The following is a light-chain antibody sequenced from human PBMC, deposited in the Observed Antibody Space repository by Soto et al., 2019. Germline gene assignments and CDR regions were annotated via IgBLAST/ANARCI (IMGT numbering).Light chain of an antibody. CDR3: ATWDDSLGGVV. V-gene: IGLV1-47*02. CDR1: SSNIETND. CDR2: SND. J-gene: IGLJ2*01. Sequence: QSVLTQPPSASGTPGQRVTISCSGSSSNIETNDIYWHQQLPGSAPKLLIYSNDQRPSWVPDRFSASKSGTSASLAISGLRSEDEAEYFCATWDDSLGGVVFGGGTKLTVL.